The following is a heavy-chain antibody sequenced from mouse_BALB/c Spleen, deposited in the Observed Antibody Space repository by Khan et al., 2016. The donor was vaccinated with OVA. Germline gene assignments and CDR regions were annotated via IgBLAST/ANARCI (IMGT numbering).Heavy chain of an antibody. J-gene: IGHJ1*01. CDR2: IWSDGCP. CDR1: GFSLTNYG. CDR3: ATQVYPGYFDV. Sequence: QVQLKESGPGPVAPSQSLSITCTISGFSLTNYGVHWVRQPAGKGLEWLVVIWSDGCPSYNSALKSRLSISKDNSKSQVFLKVNSLQTDDTAIYHCATQVYPGYFDVWGAGTTGTVS. V-gene: IGHV2-6-1*01. D-gene: IGHD2-1*01.